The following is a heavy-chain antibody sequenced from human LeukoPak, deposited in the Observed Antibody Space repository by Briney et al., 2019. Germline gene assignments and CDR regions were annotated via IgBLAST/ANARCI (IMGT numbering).Heavy chain of an antibody. J-gene: IGHJ4*02. CDR2: IKQDGSEK. Sequence: RGSLRLSCAASGFTFSSYWMSWVRQAPGKGLEWVANIKQDGSEKYYVDSVKGRFTISRDNAKNSLYLQMNSLRAEDTAVYYCARDEGQQLVLHFDYWGQGTLVTVSS. D-gene: IGHD6-13*01. V-gene: IGHV3-7*01. CDR1: GFTFSSYW. CDR3: ARDEGQQLVLHFDY.